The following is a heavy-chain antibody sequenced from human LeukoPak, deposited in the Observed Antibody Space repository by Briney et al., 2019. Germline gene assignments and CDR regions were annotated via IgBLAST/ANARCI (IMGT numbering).Heavy chain of an antibody. D-gene: IGHD3-22*01. J-gene: IGHJ4*02. V-gene: IGHV3-7*02. CDR3: ARVNFGYFDY. Sequence: GGSLRLSCVASGFIFSSYGMHWVRQAPGKGLEWVANINQDGSAKDYVGSVKGRFTISRDNTKNSVSLQMNSLRPEDTAVYYCARVNFGYFDYWGQGILVTVSS. CDR1: GFIFSSYG. CDR2: INQDGSAK.